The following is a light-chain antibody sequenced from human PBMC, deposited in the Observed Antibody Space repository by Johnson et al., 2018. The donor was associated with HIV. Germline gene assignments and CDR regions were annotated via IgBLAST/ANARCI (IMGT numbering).Light chain of an antibody. J-gene: IGLJ1*01. CDR3: GAWDSSLSAYV. V-gene: IGLV1-51*02. Sequence: QSVLTQPPSVSAAPGQKVTISCSGNGSNIGNNYVSWYQHLPGTAPKLFIYENNKRPSGIPARFSGSKSGTSATLDITGLQTGDEADYYCGAWDSSLSAYVFATETKVTVL. CDR1: GSNIGNNY. CDR2: ENN.